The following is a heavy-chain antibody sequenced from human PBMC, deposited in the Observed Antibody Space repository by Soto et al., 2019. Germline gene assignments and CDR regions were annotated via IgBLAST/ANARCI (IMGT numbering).Heavy chain of an antibody. V-gene: IGHV4-4*02. D-gene: IGHD3-16*01. J-gene: IGHJ4*02. Sequence: QVQLQESGPGLVKPSGTLSLSCAVSGGSISSSHWWTWVRQPPGKGVEWIGEIYHSGSTNYNPSREGRATTSGDPSRNQFSLNLGSVTGADTAVFYCAGSGGGEDYWGQGILVTVSS. CDR3: AGSGGGEDY. CDR1: GGSISSSHW. CDR2: IYHSGST.